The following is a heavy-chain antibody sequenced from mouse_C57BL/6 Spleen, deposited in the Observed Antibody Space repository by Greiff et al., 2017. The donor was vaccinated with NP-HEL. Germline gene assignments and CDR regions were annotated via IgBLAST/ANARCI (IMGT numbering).Heavy chain of an antibody. D-gene: IGHD2-3*01. CDR3: TRSLDGYYGNYAMDY. Sequence: QVQLQQSGAELVRPGASVTLSCKASGYTFTDYEMHWVKQTPVHGLEWIGAIDPETGGTAYNQKFKGKAILTADKSSSTAYMELRSLTSEDSAVYYCTRSLDGYYGNYAMDYWGQGTSVTVSS. J-gene: IGHJ4*01. V-gene: IGHV1-15*01. CDR2: IDPETGGT. CDR1: GYTFTDYE.